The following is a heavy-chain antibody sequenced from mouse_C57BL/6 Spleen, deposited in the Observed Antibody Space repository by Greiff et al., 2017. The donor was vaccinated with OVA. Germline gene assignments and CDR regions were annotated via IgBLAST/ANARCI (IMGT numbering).Heavy chain of an antibody. D-gene: IGHD2-4*01. Sequence: QVQLQQPGAELVKPGASVKLSCKAPGYTFTSYWMQWVKQRPGQGLEWIGEIDPSDSYTNYNQKFKGKATLTVDTSSSTAYMQLSSLTSEDSAVYDCARRGYDYDGAMDYWGQGTSVTVSS. V-gene: IGHV1-50*01. CDR2: IDPSDSYT. CDR1: GYTFTSYW. J-gene: IGHJ4*01. CDR3: ARRGYDYDGAMDY.